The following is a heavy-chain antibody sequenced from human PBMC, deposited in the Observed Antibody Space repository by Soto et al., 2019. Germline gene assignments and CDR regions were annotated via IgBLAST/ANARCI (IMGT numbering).Heavy chain of an antibody. V-gene: IGHV3-30*18. CDR1: GFTFSSYG. J-gene: IGHJ3*02. CDR2: ISYDGSNK. CDR3: AKDFRVYYGDYGVFDI. D-gene: IGHD4-17*01. Sequence: GGSLRLSCAASGFTFSSYGMHWVRQAPGKGLEWVAVISYDGSNKYYADSVKGRFTISRDNSKNTLYLQMNSLRAEDTAVYYCAKDFRVYYGDYGVFDIWGQGTMVTVSS.